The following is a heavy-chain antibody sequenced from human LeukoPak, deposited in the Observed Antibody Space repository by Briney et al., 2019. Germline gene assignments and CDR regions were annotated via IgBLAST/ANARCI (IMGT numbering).Heavy chain of an antibody. CDR1: GGTFSSYA. V-gene: IGHV1-69*04. CDR2: IIPILGIA. Sequence: SVKVSCKASGGTFSSYAISWVRQAPGQGLEWMGRIIPILGIANYAQKFQGRVTITADKSTSTAYMELSNLRSEDTAVYYCAREGGSSSSSPRYYYGMDVWGQGTTVTVSS. CDR3: AREGGSSSSSPRYYYGMDV. J-gene: IGHJ6*02. D-gene: IGHD6-6*01.